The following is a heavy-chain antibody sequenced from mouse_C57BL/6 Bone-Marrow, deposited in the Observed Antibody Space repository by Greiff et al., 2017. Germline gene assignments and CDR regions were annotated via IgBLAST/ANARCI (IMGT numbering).Heavy chain of an antibody. J-gene: IGHJ1*03. CDR3: ASYRVGWVRRYVDV. Sequence: EVQLQQSVAELVRPGASVKLSCTASGFNIKNTYMHWVKQRPEQGLEWIGRIDPANGDTKYAPKFQGTDTITADTSSNTAYLQLSSLTSEDTAIYYCASYRVGWVRRYVDVWGTGTTVTVSA. CDR1: GFNIKNTY. D-gene: IGHD2-3*01. CDR2: IDPANGDT. V-gene: IGHV14-3*01.